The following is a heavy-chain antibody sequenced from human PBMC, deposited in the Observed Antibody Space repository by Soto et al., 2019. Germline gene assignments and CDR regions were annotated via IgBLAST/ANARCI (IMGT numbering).Heavy chain of an antibody. J-gene: IGHJ3*02. CDR1: GGSISSGGYY. Sequence: QVQLQESGPGLVKPSQTLSLTCTVSGGSISSGGYYWSWIRQHPGKGLEWIGYIYYSGSTYYNPSLKSRVTISVDTSKNQFSLKLSSVTAADTAVYYCARARKEMATFTPTFDIWGQATMVTVSS. D-gene: IGHD5-12*01. V-gene: IGHV4-31*03. CDR3: ARARKEMATFTPTFDI. CDR2: IYYSGST.